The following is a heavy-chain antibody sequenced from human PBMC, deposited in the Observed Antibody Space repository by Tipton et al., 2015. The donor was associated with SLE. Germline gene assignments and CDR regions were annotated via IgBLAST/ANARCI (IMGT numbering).Heavy chain of an antibody. CDR1: GGSMNDYY. CDR2: IYFSGQT. D-gene: IGHD1-26*01. V-gene: IGHV4-4*09. Sequence: GLVKPSETLSLTCTVSGGSMNDYYWSWTRQPAGKALEWIGHIYFSGQTYYNPSLKSRVTISVDTSKNQFSLKLNSVTATDAAVYYCARASFIVGSTTFWFDPWGQGALVIVSS. J-gene: IGHJ5*02. CDR3: ARASFIVGSTTFWFDP.